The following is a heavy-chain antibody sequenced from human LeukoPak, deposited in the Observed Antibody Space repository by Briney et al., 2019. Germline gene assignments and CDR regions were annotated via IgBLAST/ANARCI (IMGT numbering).Heavy chain of an antibody. CDR1: GFTFSDYY. Sequence: GGSLRLSCAASGFTFSDYYMSWIRQAPGKGLEWVSYISSSGSTIYYADSVKGRFTISRDNAKNSLYLQMNSLRAEDTAVYYCARGVKGGLYFDWTYGAFDYWGQGTLVTVSS. J-gene: IGHJ4*02. D-gene: IGHD3-9*01. V-gene: IGHV3-11*01. CDR2: ISSSGSTI. CDR3: ARGVKGGLYFDWTYGAFDY.